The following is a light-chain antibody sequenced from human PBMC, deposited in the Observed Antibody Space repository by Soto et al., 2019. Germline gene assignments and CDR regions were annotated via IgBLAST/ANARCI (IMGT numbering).Light chain of an antibody. Sequence: DIVMTQSPLSLPVTPGEPASISCRSSQSLRHANGYNYLDWYLQKPGQSPQLLIYLGSNRASGVPDRFSGSGSGTDFTLEISRVEAEDVGLYYCMQALQTPLYTFGQGTKVDIK. CDR2: LGS. J-gene: IGKJ2*01. CDR3: MQALQTPLYT. V-gene: IGKV2-28*01. CDR1: QSLRHANGYNY.